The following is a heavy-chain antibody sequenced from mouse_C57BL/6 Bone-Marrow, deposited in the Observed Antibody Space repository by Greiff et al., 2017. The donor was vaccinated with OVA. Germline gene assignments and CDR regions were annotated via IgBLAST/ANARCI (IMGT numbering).Heavy chain of an antibody. CDR2: IWSDGST. J-gene: IGHJ1*03. Sequence: QVQLQQSGPGLVAPSQSLSITCTVSGFSLTSYGVHWVRQPPGKGLEWLVVIWSDGSTTYNSALKSRLSISKDNSNSQVFLKMNSLHTDDTAMYYCARGGLRRGDWYFDVWGTGTTVTVSS. D-gene: IGHD2-2*01. CDR1: GFSLTSYG. V-gene: IGHV2-6*03. CDR3: ARGGLRRGDWYFDV.